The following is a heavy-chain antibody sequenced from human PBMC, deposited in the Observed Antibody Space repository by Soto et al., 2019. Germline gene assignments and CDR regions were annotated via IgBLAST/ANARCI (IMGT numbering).Heavy chain of an antibody. CDR3: ARVTSGYDCWFDP. V-gene: IGHV4-30-4*01. J-gene: IGHJ5*02. CDR1: GGSISSGDYY. D-gene: IGHD5-12*01. CDR2: IYYSGST. Sequence: SETLSLTCTVSGGSISSGDYYWSWIRQPPGKGLEWIGYIYYSGSTYYNPSLKSRVTISVDTSKNQFSLKLSSATAADTAVYYCARVTSGYDCWFDPWGQGTLVTVSS.